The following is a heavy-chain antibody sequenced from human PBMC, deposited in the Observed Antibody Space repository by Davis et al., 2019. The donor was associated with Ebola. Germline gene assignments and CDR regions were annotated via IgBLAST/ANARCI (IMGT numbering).Heavy chain of an antibody. CDR1: GYTFTDNY. J-gene: IGHJ4*02. D-gene: IGHD1-26*01. V-gene: IGHV1-2*02. CDR2: INPDSGGT. Sequence: ASLKVSCKASGYTFTDNYIHWVRQAPGQGLEWMGWINPDSGGTNYAQKFHGKVTLTKDTSISTAYMDLSRLTSDDTAVYFCERYRSGTYYLADFWGQGTLVTVSS. CDR3: ERYRSGTYYLADF.